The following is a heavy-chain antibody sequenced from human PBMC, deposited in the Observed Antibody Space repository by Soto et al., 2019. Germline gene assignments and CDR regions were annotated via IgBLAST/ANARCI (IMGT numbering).Heavy chain of an antibody. D-gene: IGHD6-13*01. CDR3: AYSSSWYNGGYFQH. V-gene: IGHV3-23*01. CDR2: ISGSGGST. J-gene: IGHJ1*01. CDR1: GFTFSSYA. Sequence: EVQLLESGGGLVQPGGSLRLSCAASGFTFSSYAMSWVRQAPGKGLEWVSAISGSGGSTYYADSVKGRFTISRDNSKNTLYLQINSLRAEATAVYYCAYSSSWYNGGYFQHWGRAPWSPSPQ.